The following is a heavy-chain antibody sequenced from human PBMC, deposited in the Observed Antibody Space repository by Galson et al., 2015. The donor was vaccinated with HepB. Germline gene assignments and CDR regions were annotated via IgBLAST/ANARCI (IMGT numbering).Heavy chain of an antibody. CDR3: ARDHSWVKTAYYGMDV. V-gene: IGHV3-53*01. J-gene: IGHJ6*02. CDR2: IYSGGST. Sequence: SLRLSCAASGFTVSSNYMSWVRQAPGKGLEWVSVIYSGGSTYYADSVKGRFTISRDNSKNTLYLQMNSLRAEDTAVYYCARDHSWVKTAYYGMDVWGQGTTVTVSS. CDR1: GFTVSSNY. D-gene: IGHD1-14*01.